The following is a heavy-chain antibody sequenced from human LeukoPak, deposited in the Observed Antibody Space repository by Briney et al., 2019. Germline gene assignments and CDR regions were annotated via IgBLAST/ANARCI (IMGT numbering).Heavy chain of an antibody. V-gene: IGHV3-23*01. CDR3: AKDPGYSYGYWSVYFDY. J-gene: IGHJ4*02. Sequence: GGSLRLSCAASGFTFSSYAMSWVRQAPGKGLEGGSAISGSCGSTYYADSVKGRFTISRDNAKNTLYLQMNSLRAEDTAVYYCAKDPGYSYGYWSVYFDYWGQGTLVTVSS. D-gene: IGHD5-18*01. CDR1: GFTFSSYA. CDR2: ISGSCGST.